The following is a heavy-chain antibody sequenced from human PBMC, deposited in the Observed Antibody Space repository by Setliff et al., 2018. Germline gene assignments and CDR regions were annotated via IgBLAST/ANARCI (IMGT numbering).Heavy chain of an antibody. CDR1: GFTFSSYA. D-gene: IGHD3-3*01. Sequence: GGSLRLSCAASGFTFSSYAMTWVRQTPGKGLEWVALINRDGSQKHYGDSMKGRVTISRDNAKNSLYLQMNSLRAEDTAVYYCARVYDFWSGYYVDYWGQGTLVTVSS. V-gene: IGHV3-7*01. CDR3: ARVYDFWSGYYVDY. CDR2: INRDGSQK. J-gene: IGHJ4*02.